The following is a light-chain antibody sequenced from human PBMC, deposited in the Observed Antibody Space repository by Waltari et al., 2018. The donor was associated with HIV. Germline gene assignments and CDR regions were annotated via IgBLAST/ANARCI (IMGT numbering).Light chain of an antibody. J-gene: IGLJ3*02. Sequence: QSALTQPASVSGSPGQSITISCTGTSSDVGAYDYVSWYQQHPGKAPKLIIYEVNNLRSGGSVRFSGSKSGDTASLTISGLHVEDEADYYCRSFSNTNHVLFGGGTKLTVL. CDR1: SSDVGAYDY. V-gene: IGLV2-14*01. CDR3: RSFSNTNHVL. CDR2: EVN.